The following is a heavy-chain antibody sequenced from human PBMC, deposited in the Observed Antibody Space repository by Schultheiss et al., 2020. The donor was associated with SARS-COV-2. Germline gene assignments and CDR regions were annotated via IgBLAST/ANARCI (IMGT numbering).Heavy chain of an antibody. D-gene: IGHD3-10*01. V-gene: IGHV4-61*02. CDR2: IYTSGST. Sequence: SETLSLTCTVSGGSISSSSYYWSWIRQPPGKGLEWIGRIYTSGSTNYNPSLKSRVTISVDTSKNQFSLKLSSVTAADTAVYYCARDFSGELSYYYYYYMDVWGKGTTVTVSS. J-gene: IGHJ6*03. CDR1: GGSISSSSYY. CDR3: ARDFSGELSYYYYYYMDV.